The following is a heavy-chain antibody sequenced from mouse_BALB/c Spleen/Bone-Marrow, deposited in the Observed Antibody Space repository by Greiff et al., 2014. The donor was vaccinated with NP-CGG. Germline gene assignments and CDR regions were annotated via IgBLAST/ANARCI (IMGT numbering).Heavy chain of an antibody. V-gene: IGHV5-6-5*01. CDR2: ISTGGST. Sequence: EVQVVESGGDLVKPGGSLKLSCAAPGFTFSNYALSWVRQTPEKRLEWVASISTGGSTYYVDSVKGRFTISRDSARNILYLQMSSLRSEDTAMYYCARNSYGSFAYWGQGTLVTVSA. J-gene: IGHJ3*01. CDR1: GFTFSNYA. D-gene: IGHD1-1*01. CDR3: ARNSYGSFAY.